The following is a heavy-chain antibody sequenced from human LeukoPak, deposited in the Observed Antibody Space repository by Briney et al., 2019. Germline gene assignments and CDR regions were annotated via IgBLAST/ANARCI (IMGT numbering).Heavy chain of an antibody. CDR2: ISGSGGST. J-gene: IGHJ4*02. V-gene: IGHV3-23*01. Sequence: GGSLRLSCAASGFTFSSYAMSWVRQAPGKGLEWVSAISGSGGSTYYADSVKGRFTISRDNSKNTLYLQMNSLKSEDTAVYCCTTYGSGRKFDYWGQGILVTVSS. D-gene: IGHD3-10*01. CDR1: GFTFSSYA. CDR3: TTYGSGRKFDY.